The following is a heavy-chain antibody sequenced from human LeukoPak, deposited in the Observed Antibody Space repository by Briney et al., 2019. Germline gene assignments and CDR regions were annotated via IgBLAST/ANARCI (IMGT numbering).Heavy chain of an antibody. J-gene: IGHJ5*02. CDR2: IIPIFGTA. V-gene: IGHV1-69*05. Sequence: SVKVSCKASGGTFSSYAISWVRQTPGQGLEWMGRIIPIFGTANYAQKFQGRVTITTDESTSTAYMELSSLRSEDTAVYYCARGGTPVQLERGAWFDPWGQGTLVTVSS. D-gene: IGHD1-1*01. CDR1: GGTFSSYA. CDR3: ARGGTPVQLERGAWFDP.